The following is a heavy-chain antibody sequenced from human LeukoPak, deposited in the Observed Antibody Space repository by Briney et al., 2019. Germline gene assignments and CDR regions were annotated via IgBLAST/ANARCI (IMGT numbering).Heavy chain of an antibody. Sequence: GGSLRLSCAASGFTFTNYGIHWVRQFPGRGLEWVAVIWYDGSDEAYADSVKGRFAISRDNSKNTVYLQMNSLRAEDTAVYYCTRGNPPNHPLDYWGQGTLVTVSS. CDR1: GFTFTNYG. J-gene: IGHJ4*02. V-gene: IGHV3-33*01. CDR3: TRGNPPNHPLDY. CDR2: IWYDGSDE.